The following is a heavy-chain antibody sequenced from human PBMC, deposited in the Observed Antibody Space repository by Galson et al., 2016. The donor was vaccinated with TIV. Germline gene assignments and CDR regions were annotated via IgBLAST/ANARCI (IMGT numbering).Heavy chain of an antibody. D-gene: IGHD5-12*01. CDR1: GGSITSTFFY. CDR2: VYYSGTT. V-gene: IGHV4-39*07. Sequence: LSLPCTVSGGSITSTFFYWGWIRQPPGKGLEWIGSVYYSGTTSYNPSLESRVTISVDTSKSQFSLKLSSVAAADTAVDYCAAVGGWLRGQKWFDPWGQGILVTVSS. CDR3: AAVGGWLRGQKWFDP. J-gene: IGHJ5*02.